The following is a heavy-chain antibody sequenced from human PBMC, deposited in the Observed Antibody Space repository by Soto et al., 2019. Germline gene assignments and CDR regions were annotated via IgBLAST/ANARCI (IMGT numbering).Heavy chain of an antibody. CDR2: INPNSGGT. Sequence: ASVKVSCNASGYTFTGYYMHWVRPAPGQGLEWMGWINPNSGGTNYAQKFQGRVTMTRDTSISTAYMELSRLRSDDTAVYYCAREKYSSGWYGMDVWGQGTTVTVSS. CDR3: AREKYSSGWYGMDV. J-gene: IGHJ6*02. CDR1: GYTFTGYY. D-gene: IGHD6-25*01. V-gene: IGHV1-2*02.